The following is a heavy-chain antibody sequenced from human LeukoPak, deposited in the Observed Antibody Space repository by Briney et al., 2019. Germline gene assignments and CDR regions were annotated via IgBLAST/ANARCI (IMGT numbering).Heavy chain of an antibody. J-gene: IGHJ6*03. CDR1: GFTFSSYW. CDR3: ARDPYSGAYGNTYYYYMDV. Sequence: PGGSLRLSCAASGFTFSSYWMSWVRQAPGQGLEWVANIREDGSEKYYEDSVKGRFTISRDNARNSLYLQMNSLTAGDTAVYYCARDPYSGAYGNTYYYYMDVWGKGTTVTISS. D-gene: IGHD1-26*01. V-gene: IGHV3-7*01. CDR2: IREDGSEK.